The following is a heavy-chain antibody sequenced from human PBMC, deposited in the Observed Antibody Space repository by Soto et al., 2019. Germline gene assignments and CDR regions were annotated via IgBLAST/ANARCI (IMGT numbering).Heavy chain of an antibody. Sequence: GGSLRLSCVVSGLPVSTNYMSWVRQAPGKGLEWVAVISYDGSNKYYADSVKGRFTISRDNSKNTLYLQMNSLRAEDTAVHYCARSIDFWSGYPSNYYYGMDVWGQGTTVTVSS. J-gene: IGHJ6*02. D-gene: IGHD3-3*01. CDR3: ARSIDFWSGYPSNYYYGMDV. CDR1: GLPVSTNY. V-gene: IGHV3-30-3*01. CDR2: ISYDGSNK.